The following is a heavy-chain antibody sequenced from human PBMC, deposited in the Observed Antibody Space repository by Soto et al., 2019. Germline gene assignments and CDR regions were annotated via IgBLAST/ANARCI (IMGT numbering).Heavy chain of an antibody. CDR2: INSDGTDT. CDR1: GFTFSSSW. Sequence: LRLSCAASGFTFSSSWMHWVRQAPGKGLVWVSHINSDGTDTNYADSVKGRFTISRDNAKDTVYLQMNSLRAEDTAVYYCARDWSYALNYWGQGSLVTVSS. J-gene: IGHJ4*02. CDR3: ARDWSYALNY. D-gene: IGHD3-16*01. V-gene: IGHV3-74*01.